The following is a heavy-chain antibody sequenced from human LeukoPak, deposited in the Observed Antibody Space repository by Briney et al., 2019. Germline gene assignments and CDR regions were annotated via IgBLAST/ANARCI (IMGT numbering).Heavy chain of an antibody. CDR3: ATAPILRGEGGEHYKYGMDV. CDR1: VGSISSGNW. J-gene: IGHJ6*02. CDR2: IYHNGTS. D-gene: IGHD2-2*02. Sequence: PSETLSLTCAVSVGSISSGNWWSWVRQSPGKGLEWIGEIYHNGTSNNNPSLKSRVTISADTFKNHFSLKLTPVTAADTAVYYCATAPILRGEGGEHYKYGMDVWGQGTTVIVSS. V-gene: IGHV4-4*02.